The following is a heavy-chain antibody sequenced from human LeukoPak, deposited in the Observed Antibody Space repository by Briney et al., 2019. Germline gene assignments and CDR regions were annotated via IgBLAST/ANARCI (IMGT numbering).Heavy chain of an antibody. CDR1: GESFNGYY. D-gene: IGHD6-13*01. Sequence: SETLSLTCAVYGESFNGYYWSWIRQSPGKGLEWIGEINHSGSTNYNPSLKSRVTISIDTSKNQFSLKLSSVTAADTAFYYCARDRGVSGFDYWGQGTLVTVSS. CDR3: ARDRGVSGFDY. J-gene: IGHJ4*02. CDR2: INHSGST. V-gene: IGHV4-34*01.